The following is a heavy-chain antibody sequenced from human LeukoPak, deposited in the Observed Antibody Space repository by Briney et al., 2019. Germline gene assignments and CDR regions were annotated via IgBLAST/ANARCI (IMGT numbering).Heavy chain of an antibody. D-gene: IGHD2-2*01. CDR1: GYTFTSYY. V-gene: IGHV1-46*01. CDR2: INPSGGST. J-gene: IGHJ4*02. Sequence: ASVKVSCKASGYTFTSYYMHWVRQAPGQGLEWMGIINPSGGSTSYAQKFQGRVTMTRDTSTSTVYMELSNLRSEDTAVYYCARASIVVPAAIFRLDYWGQGTLVTVSS. CDR3: ARASIVVPAAIFRLDY.